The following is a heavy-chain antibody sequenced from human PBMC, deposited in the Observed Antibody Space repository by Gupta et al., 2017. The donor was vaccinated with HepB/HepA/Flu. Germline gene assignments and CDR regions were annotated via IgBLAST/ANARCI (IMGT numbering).Heavy chain of an antibody. CDR1: GFTFSTYN. CDR2: ISRSSSTI. D-gene: IGHD2-2*02. V-gene: IGHV3-48*02. J-gene: IGHJ4*02. Sequence: EVQLVESGGGLVQTGGSLRLYCAASGFTFSTYNMNWVRQAPGKGLEWVSYISRSSSTIYYADSMKGRFTISRDNAKNSLYLQMNSLRDEDTAVYYCASTLGYCGSTSCYTLDYWGQGTLVTVSS. CDR3: ASTLGYCGSTSCYTLDY.